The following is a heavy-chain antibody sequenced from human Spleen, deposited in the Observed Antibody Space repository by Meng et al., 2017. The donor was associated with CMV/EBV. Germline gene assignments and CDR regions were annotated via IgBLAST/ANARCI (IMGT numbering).Heavy chain of an antibody. J-gene: IGHJ6*02. V-gene: IGHV3-21*06. CDR2: ISRSSAYI. Sequence: GGSLRLSCAAFRFSINTYTMNWVRQAPGKGLEWVSSISRSSAYIYYADSVKGRFTISRDNAESSVYLQMNSLRVEDTAVYYCAGSEAGMDVWGQGTTVTVSS. CDR1: RFSINTYT. CDR3: AGSEAGMDV.